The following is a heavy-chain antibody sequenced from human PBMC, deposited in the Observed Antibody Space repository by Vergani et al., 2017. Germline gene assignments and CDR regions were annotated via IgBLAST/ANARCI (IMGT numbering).Heavy chain of an antibody. CDR1: GGSFSGYY. D-gene: IGHD3-3*01. Sequence: QVQLQQWGAGLLKPSETLSLTCAVYGGSFSGYYWSWIRQPPGKGLEWIGEINHSGSTNYNPSLKSRVTISVDTSKNKSSLKLSSVTAADTAVYYCARGPYDFWSGYYFDYWGQGTLVTVSS. CDR3: ARGPYDFWSGYYFDY. J-gene: IGHJ4*02. CDR2: INHSGST. V-gene: IGHV4-34*01.